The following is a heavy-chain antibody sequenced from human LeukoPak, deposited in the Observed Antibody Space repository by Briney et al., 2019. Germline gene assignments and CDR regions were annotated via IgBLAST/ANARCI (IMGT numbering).Heavy chain of an antibody. Sequence: ASVKVSCKASGYTFTSYDINWVRQATGQGLEWMGWMNPNSGNTGYAQKFQGRVTMTRNTSISTAYVELSSLRSEDTAVYYCARKSGIFGVVIIDYWGQGTLVTVSS. CDR3: ARKSGIFGVVIIDY. CDR1: GYTFTSYD. CDR2: MNPNSGNT. J-gene: IGHJ4*02. V-gene: IGHV1-8*01. D-gene: IGHD3-3*02.